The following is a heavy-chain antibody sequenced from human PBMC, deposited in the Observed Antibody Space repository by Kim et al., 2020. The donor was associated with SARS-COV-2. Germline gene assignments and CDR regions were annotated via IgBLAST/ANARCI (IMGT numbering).Heavy chain of an antibody. CDR3: AKGGTGYASSRIDS. CDR2: IRGSGGIGST. D-gene: IGHD6-13*01. V-gene: IGHV3-23*01. J-gene: IGHJ4*02. CDR1: GFTFSSYA. Sequence: GGSLRLSCAASGFTFSSYAMSWVRQAPGKGLEWVSGIRGSGGIGSTYDADSVKGRFTISRDDSKNTVYLQMNSLRVEDTALYYCAKGGTGYASSRIDSWGQGTRVTFSS.